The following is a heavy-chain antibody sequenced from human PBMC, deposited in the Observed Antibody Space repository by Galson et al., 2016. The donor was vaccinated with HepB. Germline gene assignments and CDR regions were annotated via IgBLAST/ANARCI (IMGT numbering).Heavy chain of an antibody. CDR2: ISYDGSNH. V-gene: IGHV3-30*18. D-gene: IGHD2-21*02. Sequence: SLRLSCAASGFSFSGYNIHWVRQAPGKGLEWVAGISYDGSNHYYLDSVKGRFTISSDNSKNTLFLQMNRLNAEDTAVYYCAKELPLVTATGFDYWGQGALVTVSS. CDR1: GFSFSGYN. CDR3: AKELPLVTATGFDY. J-gene: IGHJ4*02.